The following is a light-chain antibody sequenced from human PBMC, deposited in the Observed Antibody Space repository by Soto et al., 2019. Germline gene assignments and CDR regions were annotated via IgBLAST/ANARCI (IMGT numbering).Light chain of an antibody. Sequence: QSALTQPAYVSASPGQSSFISCTGTSEDIGAYDYVSWYQQHPGKAPKLILYAVNDRPSGVSSRFSGSKSGNTASLTISGVQPDDEADYYCSSYRSSDTLEVFGTGTKVTVL. CDR3: SSYRSSDTLEV. J-gene: IGLJ1*01. CDR2: AVN. CDR1: SEDIGAYDY. V-gene: IGLV2-14*01.